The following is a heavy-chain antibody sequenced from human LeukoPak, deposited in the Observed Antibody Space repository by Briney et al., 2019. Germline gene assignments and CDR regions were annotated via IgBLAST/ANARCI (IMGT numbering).Heavy chain of an antibody. CDR2: TYYSGST. CDR3: ARRPAAVADFNWFDP. J-gene: IGHJ5*02. Sequence: SETLSLTCTDSGGSISSSSYYWGWIRQPPGKGLEWIGSTYYSGSTYYNPSLKSRVTISVDTSKNQFSLKLSSVTAADTAVYYCARRPAAVADFNWFDPWGQGTLVTVSS. CDR1: GGSISSSSYY. D-gene: IGHD6-19*01. V-gene: IGHV4-39*01.